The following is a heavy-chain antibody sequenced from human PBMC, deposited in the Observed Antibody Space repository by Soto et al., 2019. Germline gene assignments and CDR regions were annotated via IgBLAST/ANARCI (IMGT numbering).Heavy chain of an antibody. D-gene: IGHD2-21*01. Sequence: GSLRLSCAASGXTFSNYGMHWVRQAPGKGLEVVAFIWYDGNNKYYADYVKGRFTISRDNSNNTLYVKMTSLRAEDTAVYYCARGLHSLFDYWGQGTLVTVSS. CDR3: ARGLHSLFDY. V-gene: IGHV3-33*01. CDR2: IWYDGNNK. CDR1: GXTFSNYG. J-gene: IGHJ4*02.